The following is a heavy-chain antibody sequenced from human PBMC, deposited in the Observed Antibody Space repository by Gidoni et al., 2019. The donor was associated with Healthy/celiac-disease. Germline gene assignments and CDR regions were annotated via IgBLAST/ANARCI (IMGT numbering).Heavy chain of an antibody. CDR1: GGSISSGSYY. J-gene: IGHJ6*02. D-gene: IGHD3-3*01. Sequence: QVQLQESGPGLVKPSQTLSLTCTVSGGSISSGSYYWSWIRQPAGKGLEWIGRIYTSGSTNYNPSLKSRVTISVDTSKNQFSLKLSSVTAADTAVYYCARAITIFDMDVWGQGTTVTVSS. V-gene: IGHV4-61*02. CDR2: IYTSGST. CDR3: ARAITIFDMDV.